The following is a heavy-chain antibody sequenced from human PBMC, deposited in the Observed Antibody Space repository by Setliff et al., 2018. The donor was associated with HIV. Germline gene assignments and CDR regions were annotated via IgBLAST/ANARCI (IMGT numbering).Heavy chain of an antibody. Sequence: GGSLRLSCAASGFTFSSYAMSWVRQAPGKGLEWVSAISGSGGSTYYADSVKGRFTISRDNSKNTLYLQMNSLRAEDTAVYYCAKADYYDSSGINAFDIWGQGTMVTVSS. CDR3: AKADYYDSSGINAFDI. D-gene: IGHD3-22*01. J-gene: IGHJ3*02. V-gene: IGHV3-23*01. CDR1: GFTFSSYA. CDR2: ISGSGGST.